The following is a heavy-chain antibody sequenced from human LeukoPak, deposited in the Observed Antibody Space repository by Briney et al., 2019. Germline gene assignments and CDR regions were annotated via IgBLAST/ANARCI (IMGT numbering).Heavy chain of an antibody. Sequence: GGSLRLSCVVSGFTFSNYEMNWVRQAPGKGLEWVSYISSSGSTTYYADSVKGRFTISRDNSKNSLYLQMNSLRTEDTALYYCASGEYSGSQYDYWGQGTLVTVSS. V-gene: IGHV3-48*03. CDR1: GFTFSNYE. J-gene: IGHJ4*02. CDR2: ISSSGSTT. CDR3: ASGEYSGSQYDY. D-gene: IGHD1-26*01.